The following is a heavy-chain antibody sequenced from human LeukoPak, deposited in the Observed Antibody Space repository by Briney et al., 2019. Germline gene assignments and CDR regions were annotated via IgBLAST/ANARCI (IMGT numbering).Heavy chain of an antibody. Sequence: GGSLRLSCAASGFTFSSYAMSWVRQAPGKGLEWVSAISGSGGSTYYADSVKGRFTISRDNSKNTLYLQMNSLRAEDTAMYYCARPYYSSAWYGDAFDIWGQGTLVTVSS. CDR1: GFTFSSYA. CDR3: ARPYYSSAWYGDAFDI. J-gene: IGHJ3*02. CDR2: ISGSGGST. V-gene: IGHV3-23*01. D-gene: IGHD6-19*01.